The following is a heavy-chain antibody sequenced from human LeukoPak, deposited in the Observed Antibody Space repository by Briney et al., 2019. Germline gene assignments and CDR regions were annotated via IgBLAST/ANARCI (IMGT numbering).Heavy chain of an antibody. D-gene: IGHD5/OR15-5a*01. V-gene: IGHV3-21*01. CDR1: GFTFSSYN. CDR3: ATLSTLDY. CDR2: IDSSSRYI. J-gene: IGHJ4*02. Sequence: PGGSLRLSCAASGFTFSSYNMDWVRQAPGKGLEWVSFIDSSSRYIYQADSVKGRFTISRDNAKSSVFLQMNSLRAEDTAVYYCATLSTLDYWGQGTLVTVSS.